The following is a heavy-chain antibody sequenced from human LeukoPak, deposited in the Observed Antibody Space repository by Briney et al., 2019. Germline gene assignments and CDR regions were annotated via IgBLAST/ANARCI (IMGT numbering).Heavy chain of an antibody. D-gene: IGHD3-22*01. V-gene: IGHV3-23*01. J-gene: IGHJ4*02. CDR2: ISGSGGST. CDR3: AKNALGYYYDSSGYFPDY. Sequence: GGSLRLSCAASGFTFSSYEMNWVRQAPGKGLEWVSAISGSGGSTYYADSVKGRFTISRDNSKNTLYLQMNSLRAEDTAVYYCAKNALGYYYDSSGYFPDYWGQGTLVTVSS. CDR1: GFTFSSYE.